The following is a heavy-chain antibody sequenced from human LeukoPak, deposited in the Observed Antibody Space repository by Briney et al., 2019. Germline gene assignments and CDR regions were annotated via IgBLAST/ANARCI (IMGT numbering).Heavy chain of an antibody. D-gene: IGHD3-22*01. Sequence: PSETLSLTCSVSGGSISSRDHYWSWIRQHPGKGLEWIGYIFYSRSTHYNPSLKSRVTISVDPSKNQFSLKLSSVTAADTAVYYCARALYYSSGYFFFDYWGQGILVTVSS. CDR2: IFYSRST. V-gene: IGHV4-31*03. CDR3: ARALYYSSGYFFFDY. CDR1: GGSISSRDHY. J-gene: IGHJ4*02.